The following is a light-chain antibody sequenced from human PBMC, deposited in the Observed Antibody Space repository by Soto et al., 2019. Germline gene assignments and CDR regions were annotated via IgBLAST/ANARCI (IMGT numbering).Light chain of an antibody. CDR3: QQCGGSPT. Sequence: IVLTQSPGTLSLSPGERATLSCRASQSVSNNYLAWYQQKPGQAPRLLIYGASSRTTGIPDRFSGSGSGTDFTLTISRLEPEDFAMYYCQQCGGSPTFGQRTKVDIK. J-gene: IGKJ1*01. CDR2: GAS. CDR1: QSVSNNY. V-gene: IGKV3-20*01.